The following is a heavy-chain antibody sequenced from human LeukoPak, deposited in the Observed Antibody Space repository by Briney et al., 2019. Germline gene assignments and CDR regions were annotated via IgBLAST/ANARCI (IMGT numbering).Heavy chain of an antibody. V-gene: IGHV4-4*07. CDR1: GGSVSTYY. D-gene: IGHD5-18*01. CDR3: ARDLGGYSDGSYYYYMDV. J-gene: IGHJ6*03. Sequence: SETLSLTCTVSGGSVSTYYWSWIRQPAGKGREFIGRFFTSGTSGTTNYNPSLKSRVTMSLDTSKNQFSLKLNSVTAADTAVYYCARDLGGYSDGSYYYYMDVWGKGTTVTVSS. CDR2: FFTSGTSGTT.